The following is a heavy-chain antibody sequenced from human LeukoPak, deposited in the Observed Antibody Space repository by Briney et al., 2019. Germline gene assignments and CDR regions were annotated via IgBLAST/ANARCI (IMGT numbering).Heavy chain of an antibody. D-gene: IGHD1-26*01. CDR2: ISGSGGST. Sequence: PGGSLRLSCAASGFTFSSYGMSWVRQAPGKGLEWVSAISGSGGSTYYADSVKGRFTISRDNSKNTLYLQMNSLRAEDTAVYYCAKGTWERTLYDAFDIWGQGTMVTVSS. CDR1: GFTFSSYG. V-gene: IGHV3-23*01. J-gene: IGHJ3*02. CDR3: AKGTWERTLYDAFDI.